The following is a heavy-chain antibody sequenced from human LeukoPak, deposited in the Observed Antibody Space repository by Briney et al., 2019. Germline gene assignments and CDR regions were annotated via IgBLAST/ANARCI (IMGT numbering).Heavy chain of an antibody. CDR2: INSDGSTT. V-gene: IGHV3-74*01. Sequence: GGSLRLSCVASGFTFSSYWMHWVRQAPGEGLVWVSRINSDGSTTTYADSVKGRFTISRDNAKNTLYLQMNSLRVEDTVVYYCARGPPWYFDLWGRGTLVTVSS. D-gene: IGHD6-25*01. J-gene: IGHJ2*01. CDR1: GFTFSSYW. CDR3: ARGPPWYFDL.